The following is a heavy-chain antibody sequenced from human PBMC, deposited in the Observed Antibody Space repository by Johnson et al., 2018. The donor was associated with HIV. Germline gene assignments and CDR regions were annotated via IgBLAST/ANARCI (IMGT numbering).Heavy chain of an antibody. CDR1: GFTFSSYD. J-gene: IGHJ3*02. CDR3: AKGRARRTNDAFDI. CDR2: IGTAGDT. V-gene: IGHV3-13*01. Sequence: VQLVESGGGLVQPGGSLRLSCAASGFTFSSYDMHWVRQATGKGLEWVSAIGTAGDTYYTGSVKGRFTISRENAKNSLYLQMNSLRAEETAVYYCAKGRARRTNDAFDIWGQGTMVTVSS.